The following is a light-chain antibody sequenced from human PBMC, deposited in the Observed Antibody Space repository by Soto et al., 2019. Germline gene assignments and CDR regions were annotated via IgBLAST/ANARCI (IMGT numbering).Light chain of an antibody. CDR2: WAS. J-gene: IGKJ1*01. CDR3: QKYHRTHPWT. Sequence: DIVMTQSPDSLAVSLGEMATINCKSSQSVLYSSNNKNYLTWYQQRPGQPPKLLIYWASTRESGVPDRVSGSGSGRHFTLTMNSLQDEDVGVYDCQKYHRTHPWTFGQGTRVEIK. V-gene: IGKV4-1*01. CDR1: QSVLYSSNNKNY.